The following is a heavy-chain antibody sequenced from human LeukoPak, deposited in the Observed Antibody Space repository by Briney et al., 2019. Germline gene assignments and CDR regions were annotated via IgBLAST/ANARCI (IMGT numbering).Heavy chain of an antibody. J-gene: IGHJ4*02. CDR2: IKHDGSEK. V-gene: IGHV3-7*03. D-gene: IGHD3-22*01. CDR1: GFTFSRHW. Sequence: PGGSLRLSCAASGFTFSRHWMTWVRQAPGKGLEWVANIKHDGSEKNYVDSVKGRFTISRDNAKNSLYLQMNSLRAEDTAVYYCATPLDYYDWSDSHQGGDWGQGTLVTVSS. CDR3: ATPLDYYDWSDSHQGGD.